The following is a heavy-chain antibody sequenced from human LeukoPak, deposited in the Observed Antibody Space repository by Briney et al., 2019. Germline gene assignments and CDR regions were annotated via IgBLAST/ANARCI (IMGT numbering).Heavy chain of an antibody. CDR1: GFTFSDFY. CDR2: ISSSGSTI. D-gene: IGHD1-26*01. V-gene: IGHV3-11*01. Sequence: GGSLRLSCAASGFTFSDFYMSWIRQAPGKGLEWVSYISSSGSTIYYAASVRGQFTISRDNAKNSLYLQMNSLRAEDTAVYYCARAPKFRLVGVPKGPFDPWGQGTLVTVSS. J-gene: IGHJ5*02. CDR3: ARAPKFRLVGVPKGPFDP.